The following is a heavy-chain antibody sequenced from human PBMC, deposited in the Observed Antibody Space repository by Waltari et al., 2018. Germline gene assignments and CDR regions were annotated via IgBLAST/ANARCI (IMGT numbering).Heavy chain of an antibody. CDR2: ISGSGGST. CDR1: GFTFSSYA. J-gene: IGHJ4*02. CDR3: AKGPRYSSSWVGSD. Sequence: EVQLLESGGGLVQPGGSLRLSCAASGFTFSSYAMSWVRQAPGKGLEWVSAISGSGGSTYYAESVKGRFTISRDKSKNTLYLQMNSLRAEDTAVYYCAKGPRYSSSWVGSDWGQGTLVTVSS. D-gene: IGHD6-13*01. V-gene: IGHV3-23*01.